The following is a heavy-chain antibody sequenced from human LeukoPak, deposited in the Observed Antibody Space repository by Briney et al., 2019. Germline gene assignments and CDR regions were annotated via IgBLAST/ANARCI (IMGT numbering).Heavy chain of an antibody. V-gene: IGHV1-18*01. CDR1: GYTFTSYA. J-gene: IGHJ5*02. Sequence: ASVKVSCKASGYTFTSYAISWVRQAPGQGLEWMGWISTYNGNTNYAQKLQGRVTMTTDTSTSTAYMELRSLRSDDTAVYYCARVGMGDSEVTPLPWGQGTLVTVSS. CDR3: ARVGMGDSEVTPLP. CDR2: ISTYNGNT. D-gene: IGHD2-21*02.